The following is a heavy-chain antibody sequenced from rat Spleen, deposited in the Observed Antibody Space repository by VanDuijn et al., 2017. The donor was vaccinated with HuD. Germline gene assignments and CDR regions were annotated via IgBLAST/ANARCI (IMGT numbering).Heavy chain of an antibody. CDR2: ISTGGGNT. Sequence: EVQLVESGGGLVQPGRSMKLSCAVSGFTFSNYYMAWVRQAPTKGLEWVASISTGGGNTYYRDSVKGRFTISRDNAKSTLSLQMDSLRSEDTATYYCARRHYGYTDYFDYWGQGVMVTVSS. D-gene: IGHD1-9*01. J-gene: IGHJ2*01. CDR3: ARRHYGYTDYFDY. CDR1: GFTFSNYY. V-gene: IGHV5-25*01.